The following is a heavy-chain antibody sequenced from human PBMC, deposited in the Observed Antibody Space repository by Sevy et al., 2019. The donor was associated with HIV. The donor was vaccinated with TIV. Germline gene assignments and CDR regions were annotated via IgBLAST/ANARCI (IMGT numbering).Heavy chain of an antibody. CDR3: ARDLYDKSWQLYFQH. CDR2: IKSDGST. Sequence: GGSLRLSCAASGFTVSTNYMSWVRQAPGKGLEWVSLIKSDGSTYYADSVRCRITISRVNSKNTLYLQMSSLRVEDTAMYYCARDLYDKSWQLYFQHWGQGTLVTVSS. D-gene: IGHD1-1*01. CDR1: GFTVSTNY. J-gene: IGHJ1*01. V-gene: IGHV3-53*01.